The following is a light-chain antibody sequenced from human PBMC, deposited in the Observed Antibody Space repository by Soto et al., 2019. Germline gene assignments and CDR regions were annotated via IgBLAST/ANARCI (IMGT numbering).Light chain of an antibody. Sequence: DIQMTQSPSSLSASVGDRVTITCRASQSISSYLNWYQQKPGKAPKLLIYAASNVETGVPSRFSGSGSGTDFTFTIHSLQPEDAATYYCQQYEDLPLTFGGGTKVGIK. CDR2: AAS. CDR3: QQYEDLPLT. J-gene: IGKJ4*01. CDR1: QSISSY. V-gene: IGKV1-33*01.